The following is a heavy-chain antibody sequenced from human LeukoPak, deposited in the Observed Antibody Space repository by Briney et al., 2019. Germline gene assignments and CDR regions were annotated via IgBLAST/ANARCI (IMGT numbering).Heavy chain of an antibody. CDR3: ASFAYSSGWYS. J-gene: IGHJ4*02. D-gene: IGHD6-19*01. CDR1: GFTFSNYW. V-gene: IGHV3-74*01. Sequence: PGGSLILSCAASGFTFSNYWMHWVRQAPGKGLVWVSRINSDGSSTSYADSVKGRFAISRDNAKNTLYLQMNSLRAEDTAVYYCASFAYSSGWYSWGQGTLVTVSP. CDR2: INSDGSST.